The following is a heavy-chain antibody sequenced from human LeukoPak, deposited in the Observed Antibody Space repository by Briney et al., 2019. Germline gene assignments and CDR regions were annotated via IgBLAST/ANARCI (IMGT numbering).Heavy chain of an antibody. CDR2: IYYSGST. D-gene: IGHD2-2*01. J-gene: IGHJ3*02. Sequence: PSETLSLTCTVSGGSISSSSYYWGWIRQPPGKGLEWIGSIYYSGSTYYNPSLKSRVTISVDTSKNQFSLKLSSVTAADTAVYHCATQYCSSTSCSYAFDIWGQGTMVTVSS. CDR1: GGSISSSSYY. V-gene: IGHV4-39*01. CDR3: ATQYCSSTSCSYAFDI.